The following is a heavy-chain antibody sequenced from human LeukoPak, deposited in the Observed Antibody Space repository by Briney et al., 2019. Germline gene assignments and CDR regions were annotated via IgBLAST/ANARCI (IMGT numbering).Heavy chain of an antibody. CDR3: ARVLRQWLAHYAFDI. J-gene: IGHJ3*02. V-gene: IGHV4-34*01. CDR2: INHSGST. D-gene: IGHD6-19*01. Sequence: PSETLSLACAVYGGSFSGYYWSWIRQPPGKGLEWVGEINHSGSTNYNPSLKSRVTISVHTSKNQFSLKLSSVTAADTAVYYCARVLRQWLAHYAFDIWGQGTMVTVSS. CDR1: GGSFSGYY.